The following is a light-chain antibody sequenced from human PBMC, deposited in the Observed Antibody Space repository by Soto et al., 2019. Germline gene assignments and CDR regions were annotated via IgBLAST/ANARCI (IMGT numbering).Light chain of an antibody. CDR1: QSISSW. V-gene: IGKV1-5*01. Sequence: DIRMPQAASSLSASVGDRVTITCRASQSISSWLAWYQQKPGKAPKLLIYDASSLESGVPSRFSGSGSGTEFTLTITSLQPDDFATYYCQQYNSYPWTFGQGTRLEIK. CDR2: DAS. CDR3: QQYNSYPWT. J-gene: IGKJ5*01.